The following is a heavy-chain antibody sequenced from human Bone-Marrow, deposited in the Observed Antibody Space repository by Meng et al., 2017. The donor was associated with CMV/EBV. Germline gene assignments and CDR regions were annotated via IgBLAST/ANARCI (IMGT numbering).Heavy chain of an antibody. Sequence: GESLKISCAASGFTFSSYGMHWVRQAPGKGLEWVAFIQYDGSNKYYADSVKGRFTISRDNSKNTLYLQMNSLRAEDTAMYYCARARGEDYWGQGTLVTVSS. CDR1: GFTFSSYG. V-gene: IGHV3-30*02. CDR3: ARARGEDY. CDR2: IQYDGSNK. J-gene: IGHJ4*02. D-gene: IGHD3-16*01.